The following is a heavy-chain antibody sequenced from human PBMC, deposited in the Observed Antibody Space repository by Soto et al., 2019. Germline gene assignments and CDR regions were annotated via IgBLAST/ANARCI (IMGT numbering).Heavy chain of an antibody. CDR1: GFTFDDYA. J-gene: IGHJ6*02. D-gene: IGHD1-1*01. CDR2: ISWNSGSI. Sequence: GGSLRLSCAASGFTFDDYAMHWVRQAPGKGLEWVSGISWNSGSIGYADSVKGRFTISRDNAKNSLYLQMNSLRAEDTALYYGAKDQETGTGARRPCGGMDVWGQGTTVTVSS. CDR3: AKDQETGTGARRPCGGMDV. V-gene: IGHV3-9*01.